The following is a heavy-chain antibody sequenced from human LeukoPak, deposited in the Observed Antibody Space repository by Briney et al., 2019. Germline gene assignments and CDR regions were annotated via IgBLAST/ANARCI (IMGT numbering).Heavy chain of an antibody. V-gene: IGHV3-23*01. J-gene: IGHJ4*02. CDR1: GFTFSSYA. D-gene: IGHD2-2*01. Sequence: GGSLRLSSAASGFTFSSYAMSWVRQAAGNGLEWVSAISGSGGTTYYADSVKGRFTISRDNSKNTLYLQMNSLRAEDTAVYYCAKVPIVVVPAAMRDIDYWGQVTLVTVSS. CDR3: AKVPIVVVPAAMRDIDY. CDR2: ISGSGGTT.